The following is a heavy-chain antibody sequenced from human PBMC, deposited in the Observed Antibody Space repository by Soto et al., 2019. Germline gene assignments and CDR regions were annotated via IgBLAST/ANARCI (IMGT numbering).Heavy chain of an antibody. D-gene: IGHD2-15*01. Sequence: SETLSLTCAVYGGSFSGYYWSWIRQPPGKGLEWIGEINHSGSTYYNLSLKSRVTISVDTSKNQFSLNLSFVTAADTAVYYCATMGTPATGLYYFDYWGQGTLVTVSS. V-gene: IGHV4-34*01. CDR2: INHSGST. CDR1: GGSFSGYY. J-gene: IGHJ4*02. CDR3: ATMGTPATGLYYFDY.